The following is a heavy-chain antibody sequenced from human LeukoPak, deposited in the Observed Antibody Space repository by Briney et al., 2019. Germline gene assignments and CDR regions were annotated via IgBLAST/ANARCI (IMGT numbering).Heavy chain of an antibody. CDR1: GFTFSSYA. CDR2: ISYDGSNK. Sequence: GRSLRLSCAASGFTFSSYAMHWVRQAPGKGLEWVAVISYDGSNKYYADSVKGRFTISRDNSKNTLYLQMNSLRAEDTAVYYCARAAGVFDYWGQGTLVTVSP. D-gene: IGHD6-13*01. V-gene: IGHV3-30-3*01. J-gene: IGHJ4*02. CDR3: ARAAGVFDY.